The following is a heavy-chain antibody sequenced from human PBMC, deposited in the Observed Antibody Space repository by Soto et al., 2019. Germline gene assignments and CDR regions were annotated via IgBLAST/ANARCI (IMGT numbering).Heavy chain of an antibody. D-gene: IGHD6-19*01. CDR1: GFTFRSSA. V-gene: IGHV3-23*01. J-gene: IGHJ5*01. CDR3: AKADGQQWLLPHLES. CDR2: ISCCEGTT. Sequence: GGSLRLSCEASGFTFRSSAMGWVRQAPGKGLEWVSGISCCEGTTSYAESVRGRFIISRGDSKNTLYLQMNSLRGEDTALYYCAKADGQQWLLPHLESWGQGDLVTVSS.